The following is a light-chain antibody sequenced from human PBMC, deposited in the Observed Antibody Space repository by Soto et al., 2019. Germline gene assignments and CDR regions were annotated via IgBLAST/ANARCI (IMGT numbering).Light chain of an antibody. CDR1: SGDVGSYKY. CDR2: EVN. J-gene: IGLJ2*01. CDR3: SSYIITSTLVI. V-gene: IGLV2-14*01. Sequence: QSALTQPASVSGSPGQSISVSCTGSSGDVGSYKYVSWYQQHPGKAPKLIIYEVNKRPSGVSDRFSGSKSGNTASLTISGLQAEDEADSYCSSYIITSTLVIFGGGTKLTVL.